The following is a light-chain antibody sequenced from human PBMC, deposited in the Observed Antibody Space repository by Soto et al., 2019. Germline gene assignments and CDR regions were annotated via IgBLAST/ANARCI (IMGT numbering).Light chain of an antibody. CDR1: QSVSSN. CDR2: DAS. CDR3: QQHSNWPLT. V-gene: IGKV3-11*01. Sequence: EIVMTPSPATLSVSAGGRAPLSGRASQSVSSNLAWYQQKPGQAPRLLIYDASNRATGIPDMFSGSGSGTDFTLTISRLEPEDFAVYYCQQHSNWPLTFGLGTKVDIK. J-gene: IGKJ1*01.